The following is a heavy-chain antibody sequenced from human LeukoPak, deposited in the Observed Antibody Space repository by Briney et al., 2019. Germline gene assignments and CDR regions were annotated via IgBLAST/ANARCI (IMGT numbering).Heavy chain of an antibody. J-gene: IGHJ4*02. CDR2: ISSSSSTV. CDR1: GFIFSTYS. V-gene: IGHV3-48*04. D-gene: IGHD6-13*01. CDR3: AKESYSSNCGDY. Sequence: EGSLRLSSTASGFIFSTYSMNWVRQAPGKGLEWVSYISSSSSTVYYADSVKGRFTISRDNAKNSLYLQMNSLRAEDTAVYYCAKESYSSNCGDYWGQGTLVTVSS.